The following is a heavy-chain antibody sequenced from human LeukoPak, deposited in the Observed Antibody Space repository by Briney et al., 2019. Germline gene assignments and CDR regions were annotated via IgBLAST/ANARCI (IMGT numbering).Heavy chain of an antibody. V-gene: IGHV4-4*02. CDR3: AKVQHLELTGYFDY. J-gene: IGHJ4*02. CDR1: GGSISSSNW. CDR2: IYHSGST. Sequence: SGTLSLTCAVSGGSISSSNWWSWVRPPPGKGLEWIGEIYHSGSTNYNPSLKSRVTISVDKSKNQFSLKLSSVTAADTAVYYCAKVQHLELTGYFDYWGQGTLVTVSS. D-gene: IGHD1-7*01.